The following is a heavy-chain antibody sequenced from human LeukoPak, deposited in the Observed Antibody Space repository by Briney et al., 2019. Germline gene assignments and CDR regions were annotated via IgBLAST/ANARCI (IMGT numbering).Heavy chain of an antibody. CDR2: ISSEGSNK. J-gene: IGHJ4*02. CDR1: GFTFSTYG. CDR3: VKDLFLFGRGYDFAGIFDY. V-gene: IGHV3-30*18. Sequence: PGGSLRLSCAASGFTFSTYGMHWVRQAPGKGLEWVAVISSEGSNKYYAGSVKGRFTISRDNSKNTLSLQMSTLRAEDTATYYCVKDLFLFGRGYDFAGIFDYWGQGTLVTVSS. D-gene: IGHD5-12*01.